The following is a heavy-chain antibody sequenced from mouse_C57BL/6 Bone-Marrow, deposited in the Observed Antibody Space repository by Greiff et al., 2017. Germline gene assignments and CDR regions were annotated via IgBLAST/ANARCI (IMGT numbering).Heavy chain of an antibody. CDR3: ARYDYGSSSPRYFDV. CDR2: IYPGGGYT. Sequence: QVQLQQSGAELVRPGTSVKMSCKASGYTFTNYWIGWAKQRPGHGLEWIGDIYPGGGYTNYNEKFKGKATLTADKSSSTAYMQFSSLTPEDSAIYYCARYDYGSSSPRYFDVWGTGTTVTVSS. D-gene: IGHD1-1*01. V-gene: IGHV1-63*01. CDR1: GYTFTNYW. J-gene: IGHJ1*03.